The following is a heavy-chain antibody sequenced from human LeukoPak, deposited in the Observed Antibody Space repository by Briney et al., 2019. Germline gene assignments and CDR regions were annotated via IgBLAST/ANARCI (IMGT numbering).Heavy chain of an antibody. D-gene: IGHD6-19*01. CDR2: ISYDGSNK. V-gene: IGHV3-30-3*01. Sequence: GGSLRLSCAASGFTLSSYAMHWVRQAPGKGLEWVAVISYDGSNKYYADSVKGRFTISRDNSKNTLYLQMNSLRAEDTAVYYCAREWSSGWLNRLDYWGQGTLVTVSS. CDR3: AREWSSGWLNRLDY. CDR1: GFTLSSYA. J-gene: IGHJ4*02.